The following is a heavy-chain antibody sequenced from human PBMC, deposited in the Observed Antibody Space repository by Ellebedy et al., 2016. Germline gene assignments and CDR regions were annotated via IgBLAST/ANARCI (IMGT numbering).Heavy chain of an antibody. CDR2: IYPSDSET. Sequence: GESLKISCQGSGSSFANYWIGWVRQMSGKGLELMGIIYPSDSETRYSPSFQGHVTISADKSTSTAYLQWSNLKASDSAMYYCARHGGSGKYAGQTYHFGSWGQGTLVTVSS. CDR3: ARHGGSGKYAGQTYHFGS. CDR1: GSSFANYW. D-gene: IGHD3-10*01. V-gene: IGHV5-51*01. J-gene: IGHJ4*02.